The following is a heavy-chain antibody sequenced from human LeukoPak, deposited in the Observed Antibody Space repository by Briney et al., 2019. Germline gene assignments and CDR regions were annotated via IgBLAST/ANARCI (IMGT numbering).Heavy chain of an antibody. CDR1: GFTFSSYA. J-gene: IGHJ6*03. CDR3: AKIGYSGSGVGYYMDV. V-gene: IGHV3-30*04. CDR2: ISHDGSNK. Sequence: GGSLRLSCAASGFTFSSYAMRWVRQAPGKGLEWVAVISHDGSNKYYADSVKGRFTISRDNSKNTLYLQMNSLRAEDTAMYYCAKIGYSGSGVGYYMDVWGKGTTVTISS. D-gene: IGHD3-10*01.